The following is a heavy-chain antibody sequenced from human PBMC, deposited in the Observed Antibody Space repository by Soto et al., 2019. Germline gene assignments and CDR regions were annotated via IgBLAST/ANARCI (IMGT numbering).Heavy chain of an antibody. D-gene: IGHD2-2*02. CDR2: IKHDGSEK. Sequence: PGGALRGSCAASGFTFSAYKMSWVRQTPGKGLEWVANIKHDGSEKYYVDSVKGRFTISRDNAKNSLFLEMNSLRAEDTAVFYCAIIPRGFSMDVWGQGTTVTVSS. J-gene: IGHJ6*02. V-gene: IGHV3-7*01. CDR3: AIIPRGFSMDV. CDR1: GFTFSAYK.